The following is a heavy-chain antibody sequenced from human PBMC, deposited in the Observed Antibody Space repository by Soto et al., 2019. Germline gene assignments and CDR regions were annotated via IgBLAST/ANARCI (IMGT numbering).Heavy chain of an antibody. CDR1: GGSISSGGYY. J-gene: IGHJ4*02. CDR2: IYYGGST. Sequence: SETLSLTCTVSGGSISSGGYYWSWIRQHPGKGLEWIGYIYYGGSTYYNPSLKSRVTISVDTSKNQFSLKLSSVTAADTAVYYCARAPRGRGYSYGKFDYWGQGTLVTVSS. V-gene: IGHV4-31*03. CDR3: ARAPRGRGYSYGKFDY. D-gene: IGHD5-18*01.